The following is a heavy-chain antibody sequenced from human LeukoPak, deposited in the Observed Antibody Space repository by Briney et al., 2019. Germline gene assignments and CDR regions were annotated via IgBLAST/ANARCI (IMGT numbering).Heavy chain of an antibody. V-gene: IGHV4-38-2*01. Sequence: PSETLSLTCVVSGYSIRTGYYWGWVRPPPGKDLEWIGSVYHSGSTYYNPSLKSRVNILVDTSKNQFSLSLTSVTAADTAVYYCARSYFSVGAFDIWGQGTMVTVSS. D-gene: IGHD2/OR15-2a*01. CDR3: ARSYFSVGAFDI. CDR1: GYSIRTGYY. J-gene: IGHJ3*02. CDR2: VYHSGST.